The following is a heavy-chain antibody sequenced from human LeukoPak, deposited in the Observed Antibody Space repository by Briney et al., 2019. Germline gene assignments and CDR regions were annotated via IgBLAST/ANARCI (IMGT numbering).Heavy chain of an antibody. V-gene: IGHV3-23*01. J-gene: IGHJ4*02. CDR1: GFTFSSYA. CDR3: AKNRHRLPSDH. CDR2: ISVSGGST. D-gene: IGHD2-2*01. Sequence: GGSLRLSCAASGFTFSSYAMSWVRQAPGKGLEWVSAISVSGGSTYYADSVKGRFTISRDNSKNTLYLQMDSLRADDTAVYYCAKNRHRLPSDHWGQGTLVTVSS.